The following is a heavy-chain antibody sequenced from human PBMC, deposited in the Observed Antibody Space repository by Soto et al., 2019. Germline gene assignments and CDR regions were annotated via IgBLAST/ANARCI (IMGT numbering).Heavy chain of an antibody. Sequence: EVQLVESGGGLVQPGGSLRLSCVASGFTLSSHWMHWVRQAPGKGLVWVSRISDAGVTAYADSVRGRFTTSRDNAKNTLYLEMNSLRAEDTAVYYCIRSSGWPDFWGQGTLVTVSS. CDR2: ISDAGVT. CDR3: IRSSGWPDF. V-gene: IGHV3-74*01. CDR1: GFTLSSHW. J-gene: IGHJ4*02. D-gene: IGHD6-19*01.